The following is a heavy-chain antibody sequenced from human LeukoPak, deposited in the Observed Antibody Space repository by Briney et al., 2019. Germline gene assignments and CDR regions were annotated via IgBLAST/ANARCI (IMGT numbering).Heavy chain of an antibody. D-gene: IGHD1-1*01. CDR3: ARHYERASYFDY. V-gene: IGHV4-39*01. Sequence: SETLSLTCTVSGGSISSSSYYWVWIRQPPGKGLEWIGSTYYSGSTYYNSSLKSRVTISVDTSKNQFSLKLSSVTAADTAVYYCARHYERASYFDYWGQGTLVTVSS. CDR2: TYYSGST. CDR1: GGSISSSSYY. J-gene: IGHJ4*02.